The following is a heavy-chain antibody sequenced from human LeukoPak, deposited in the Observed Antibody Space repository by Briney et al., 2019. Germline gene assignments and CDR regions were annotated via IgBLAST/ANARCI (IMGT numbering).Heavy chain of an antibody. Sequence: GGSLRLSCAASGFTFSSYAMSWVRQAPGKGLEWVSNISGRDGSTYYADSVKGRFTMSRDNSKNTLYLQMNSLRAEDTAVYYCARGLNWNYGWFDPWGQGTLVTVSS. CDR1: GFTFSSYA. J-gene: IGHJ5*02. CDR3: ARGLNWNYGWFDP. D-gene: IGHD1-7*01. V-gene: IGHV3-23*01. CDR2: ISGRDGST.